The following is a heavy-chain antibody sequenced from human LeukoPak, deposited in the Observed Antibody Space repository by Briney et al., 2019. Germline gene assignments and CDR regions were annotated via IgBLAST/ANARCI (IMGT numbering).Heavy chain of an antibody. J-gene: IGHJ4*02. V-gene: IGHV4-34*01. CDR3: ARASTHSDY. CDR2: INHSGST. D-gene: IGHD1-1*01. Sequence: PSETLSLTCAVYGGSFSGYYWSWLRQPPGKGLEWIGEINHSGSTDYNPSLKSRVTISVDTSKNQFSLKLSSVTAADTAVYYCARASTHSDYWGQGTLVTVSS. CDR1: GGSFSGYY.